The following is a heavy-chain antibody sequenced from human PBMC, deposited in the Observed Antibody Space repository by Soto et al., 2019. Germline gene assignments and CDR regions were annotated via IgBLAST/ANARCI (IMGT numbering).Heavy chain of an antibody. CDR2: ISGSGGST. Sequence: GGSLRLSCAASGSTFRSYAMSWVRQAPGKGLEWVSGISGSGGSTYYANSVKGRFTISRDNSKNTLYLQMNSLRAEDTAVYYCEPVRPVAYYYGMDVWGQGTTVTVSS. D-gene: IGHD3-22*01. CDR1: GSTFRSYA. V-gene: IGHV3-23*01. J-gene: IGHJ6*02. CDR3: EPVRPVAYYYGMDV.